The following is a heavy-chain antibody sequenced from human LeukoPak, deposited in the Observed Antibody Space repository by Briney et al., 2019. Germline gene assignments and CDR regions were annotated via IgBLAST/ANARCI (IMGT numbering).Heavy chain of an antibody. CDR3: AKDKDGDFDY. D-gene: IGHD4-17*01. J-gene: IGHJ4*02. CDR2: IRSKIDGGAT. V-gene: IGHV3-15*07. CDR1: GLNVNNAW. Sequence: GGSLRLSCAASGLNVNNAWMSWVRQAPGKGLEWVGRIRSKIDGGATDYAAPVKGRFTISRDDSKNTLYLQINSLRAEDTAVYYCAKDKDGDFDYWGQGTLVTVSS.